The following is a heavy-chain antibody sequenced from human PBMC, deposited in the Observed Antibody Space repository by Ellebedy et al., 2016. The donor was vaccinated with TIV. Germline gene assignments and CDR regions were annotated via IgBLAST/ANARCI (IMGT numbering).Heavy chain of an antibody. Sequence: GESLKISCAASGFRGSTYAMHWVRQAPGRGLEWVAVISYDGSNKYYADSVKGRFTISRDNSKNTLYLQMSSLSPADTAVYYCVKAWGEWGQGSLVTVSS. CDR1: GFRGSTYA. V-gene: IGHV3-30*14. CDR3: VKAWGE. CDR2: ISYDGSNK. J-gene: IGHJ4*02. D-gene: IGHD3-16*01.